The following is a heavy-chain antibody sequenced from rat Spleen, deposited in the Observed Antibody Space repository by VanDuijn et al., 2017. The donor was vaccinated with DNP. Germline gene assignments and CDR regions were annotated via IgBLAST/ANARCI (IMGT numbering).Heavy chain of an antibody. Sequence: EVQLVESGGGLVQPGRSMKLSCAASGFTFSNYDMAWVRQAPTKGLEWVTSITSNGDTTYYRDSVKGRFTISRDDAKSTLYLQMDSLRSEDTATYYCTTEKYYFDFWGQGVMVTVSS. CDR2: ITSNGDTT. J-gene: IGHJ2*01. CDR1: GFTFSNYD. V-gene: IGHV5-25*01. CDR3: TTEKYYFDF.